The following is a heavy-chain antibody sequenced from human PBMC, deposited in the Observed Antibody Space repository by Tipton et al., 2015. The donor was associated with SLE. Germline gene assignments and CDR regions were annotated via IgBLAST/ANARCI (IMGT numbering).Heavy chain of an antibody. Sequence: SLRLSCAASGFSFSGYAMHWLRQAPGKGPEYVSAISSDGGATYYANSVKGRFTISRDNSRNTLFLQMGSLRAEDMAVYYCARDRVGGTYDYWGQGTLVTVSS. CDR2: ISSDGGAT. J-gene: IGHJ4*02. CDR3: ARDRVGGTYDY. CDR1: GFSFSGYA. V-gene: IGHV3-64*01. D-gene: IGHD1-26*01.